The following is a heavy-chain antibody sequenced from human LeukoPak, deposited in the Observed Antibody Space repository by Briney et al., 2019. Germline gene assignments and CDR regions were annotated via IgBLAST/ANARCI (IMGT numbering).Heavy chain of an antibody. J-gene: IGHJ4*02. Sequence: GGSLRLSCAASGFTASSTSIMWVRQAPGKGLECVSYIRGDTSTEYAEYVKGRFTISRDDSKITAYLQMSSLRVEDTSVYYCARRRGGYGDGDFDYWGQGTLVTVSS. V-gene: IGHV3-66*04. CDR3: ARRRGGYGDGDFDY. CDR1: GFTASSTS. D-gene: IGHD4-17*01. CDR2: IRGDTST.